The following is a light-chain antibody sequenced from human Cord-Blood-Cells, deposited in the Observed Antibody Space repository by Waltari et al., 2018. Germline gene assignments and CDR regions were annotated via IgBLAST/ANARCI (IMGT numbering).Light chain of an antibody. CDR2: EGS. J-gene: IGLJ3*02. Sequence: QSALTPPAPVSGSPGQSLTISRPGTRRDVGSYNLVSWYQQHPGKAPKLMIYEGSKRPSGVSNRFSGSKSGNTASLTISGLQAEDEADYYCCSYAGSSTWVFGGGTKLTVL. V-gene: IGLV2-23*01. CDR1: RRDVGSYNL. CDR3: CSYAGSSTWV.